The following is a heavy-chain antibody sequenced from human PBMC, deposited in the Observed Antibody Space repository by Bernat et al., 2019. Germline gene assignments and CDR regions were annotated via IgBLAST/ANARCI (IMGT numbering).Heavy chain of an antibody. J-gene: IGHJ4*02. Sequence: EVQLLESGGGLVQPGGSLRLSCAASGLTFSSYAMSWVRQAPGKGLEWVSAISGSGGSTYYADSVKGRFTISRDNSKNTLYLQMNSLRAEDTAVYYCAKDQDRGLCSSSSIGSSDYWGQGTLVSVSA. D-gene: IGHD6-6*01. V-gene: IGHV3-23*01. CDR3: AKDQDRGLCSSSSIGSSDY. CDR2: ISGSGGST. CDR1: GLTFSSYA.